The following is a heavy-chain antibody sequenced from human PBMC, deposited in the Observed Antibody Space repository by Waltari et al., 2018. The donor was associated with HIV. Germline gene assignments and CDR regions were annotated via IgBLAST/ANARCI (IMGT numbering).Heavy chain of an antibody. Sequence: QVQLQQWGAGLLKPSETLSLTCSVYGGSFTNFYWHWIRQTPDEGLQWIGEINHGGDTNVNPSLKSRVIMSIDTSKYEISLNLTSVSVADTALYFCARRGSSASPLTLWGRGSRVTVSS. CDR1: GGSFTNFY. V-gene: IGHV4-34*01. J-gene: IGHJ4*02. D-gene: IGHD3-10*01. CDR3: ARRGSSASPLTL. CDR2: INHGGDT.